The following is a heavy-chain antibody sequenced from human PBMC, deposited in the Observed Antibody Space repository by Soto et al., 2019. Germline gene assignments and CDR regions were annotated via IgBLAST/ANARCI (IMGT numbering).Heavy chain of an antibody. CDR3: ARSEATGLDH. D-gene: IGHD1-26*01. V-gene: IGHV4-4*02. J-gene: IGHJ4*02. CDR2: AHHSGRT. CDR1: GGSMTSSNW. Sequence: QVQLQESGPGLVKPSGTLSLTCTVSGGSMTSSNWWNWVRQSAGKGLEWIGEAHHSGRTNYNPSLKSRVTISVDKSQNHFSLKLSSVTAADTAVYYCARSEATGLDHWGQGTLVTVSS.